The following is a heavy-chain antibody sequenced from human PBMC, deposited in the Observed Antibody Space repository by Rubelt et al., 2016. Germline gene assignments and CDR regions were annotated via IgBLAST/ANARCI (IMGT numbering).Heavy chain of an antibody. Sequence: GQGLEWMGRIIPILGIANYAQKFQGRVTITADKSTSTAYMELSSLRSEDTAVYYCARSSGSIYFDYWGQGTLVTVSS. J-gene: IGHJ4*02. CDR3: ARSSGSIYFDY. V-gene: IGHV1-69*02. D-gene: IGHD6-25*01. CDR2: IIPILGIA.